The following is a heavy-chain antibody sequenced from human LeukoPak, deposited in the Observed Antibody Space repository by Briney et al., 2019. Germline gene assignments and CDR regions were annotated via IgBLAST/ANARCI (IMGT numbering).Heavy chain of an antibody. CDR1: GFTFRSYA. CDR3: AREYYGIKS. D-gene: IGHD4-17*01. J-gene: IGHJ5*02. Sequence: GGSLRLSCAASGFTFRSYAMNWVRQAPGKGLEWVSAISGSGSATYYADSVKGRFTISRDNSKNTLYLQMNSLRVEDTAVYYCAREYYGIKSWDQGTLVTVSS. V-gene: IGHV3-23*01. CDR2: ISGSGSAT.